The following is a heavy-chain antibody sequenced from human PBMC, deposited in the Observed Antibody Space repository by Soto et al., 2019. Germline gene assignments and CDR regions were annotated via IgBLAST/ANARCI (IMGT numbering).Heavy chain of an antibody. J-gene: IGHJ4*02. CDR2: ISYDATNN. Sequence: PGGSLRLSCEASGFTFSTYGMHWVRQAPGRGLEWVSFISYDATNNYYTDSVKGRFTISRDNSHNTLYLQMNSLRAEDTAVYYCAKDSGFYGSGEFYDFWGQGTLVTVSS. CDR1: GFTFSTYG. D-gene: IGHD3-10*01. CDR3: AKDSGFYGSGEFYDF. V-gene: IGHV3-30*18.